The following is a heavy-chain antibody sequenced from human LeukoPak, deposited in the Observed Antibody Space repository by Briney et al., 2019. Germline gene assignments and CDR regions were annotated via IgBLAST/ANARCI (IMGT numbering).Heavy chain of an antibody. J-gene: IGHJ4*02. V-gene: IGHV3-21*05. D-gene: IGHD1-20*01. CDR2: ISSGGSYI. Sequence: GGSLRLSCAASASGVSFTSHSMNWVRQAPGKGLEWISYISSGGSYIFYAASVEGRFTVSRDNARNSLYLQMNSLRAEDTAIYYCAREYNSRATFDYWGQGTLVTVSS. CDR3: AREYNSRATFDY. CDR1: ASGVSFTSHS.